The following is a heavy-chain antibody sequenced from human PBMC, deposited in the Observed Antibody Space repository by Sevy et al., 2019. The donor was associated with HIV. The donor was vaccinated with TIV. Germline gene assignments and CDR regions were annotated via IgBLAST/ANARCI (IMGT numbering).Heavy chain of an antibody. V-gene: IGHV3-49*03. J-gene: IGHJ6*02. D-gene: IGHD4-17*01. Sequence: GGSLRLSCTTSGFTFGDYTMSWFRQAPGKGLEWVGLIRSKAYGGTTEYGASVKGRFTISRDDSKSIAYLQMNSLKTEDTAVYYCSRAVRAVTPPHYYYRMDVWGQGTTVTVSS. CDR1: GFTFGDYT. CDR2: IRSKAYGGTT. CDR3: SRAVRAVTPPHYYYRMDV.